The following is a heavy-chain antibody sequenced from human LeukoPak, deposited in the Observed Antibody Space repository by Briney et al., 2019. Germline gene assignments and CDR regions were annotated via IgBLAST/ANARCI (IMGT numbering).Heavy chain of an antibody. D-gene: IGHD3-3*01. CDR1: GFTFDDFG. CDR3: AKGAGVGFDY. CDR2: IQYDGSNK. Sequence: GGSLRLSCAASGFTFDDFGMSWVRQAPGKGLEWVTFIQYDGSNKYYANSVKGRFTISRDNSKNTLFLQMNSLTAADTAIYYCAKGAGVGFDYWGQGTLVTVSS. V-gene: IGHV3-30*02. J-gene: IGHJ4*02.